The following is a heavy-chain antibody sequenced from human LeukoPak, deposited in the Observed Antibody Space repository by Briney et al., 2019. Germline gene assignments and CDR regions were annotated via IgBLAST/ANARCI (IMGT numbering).Heavy chain of an antibody. V-gene: IGHV3-23*01. CDR3: AKDLGSGSSARYFDY. Sequence: PGGYLRLSCAASGFTFSSYAMRWVRQAPGKGREGVLVISVGGGSTYYADSVKGRFTIARDNCKNTLYLQMNSLRAEDTAVYYCAKDLGSGSSARYFDYWGQGTLVTVSS. D-gene: IGHD2-15*01. J-gene: IGHJ4*02. CDR2: ISVGGGST. CDR1: GFTFSSYA.